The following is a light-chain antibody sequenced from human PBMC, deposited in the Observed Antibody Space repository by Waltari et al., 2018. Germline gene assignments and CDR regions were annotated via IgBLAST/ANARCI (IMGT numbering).Light chain of an antibody. CDR1: RSDLGSYHL. CDR3: CSSPESSTSWV. V-gene: IGLV2-23*02. CDR2: EVS. J-gene: IGLJ3*02. Sequence: QSALTQPASVSGSPGQSITISCTGLRSDLGSYHLVSWFQQHPDKAPKPLSYEVSKRPSEVSKRFSGPASGNTAYLTISGLQAEDEADYYCCSSPESSTSWVFGGGTKLTVL.